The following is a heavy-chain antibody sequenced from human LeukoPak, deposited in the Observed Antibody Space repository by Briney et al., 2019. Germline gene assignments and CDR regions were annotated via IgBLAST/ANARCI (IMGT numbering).Heavy chain of an antibody. CDR1: GGSFSGYY. J-gene: IGHJ6*03. V-gene: IGHV4-34*01. CDR2: INHSGST. Sequence: PSETLSLTCAVYGGSFSGYYWSWIRQPPGKGLEWIGEINHSGSTNYNPSLKSRVTISVDTSKNQFSLKLSSVTAADTAVYYCAREAPVIVVVPAATMTNTNYYYYRDVWGKGTTVTVSS. CDR3: AREAPVIVVVPAATMTNTNYYYYRDV. D-gene: IGHD2-2*01.